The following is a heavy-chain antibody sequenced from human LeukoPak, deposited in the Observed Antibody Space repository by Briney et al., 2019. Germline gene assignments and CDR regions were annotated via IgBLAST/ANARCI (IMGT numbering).Heavy chain of an antibody. CDR2: IYYSGST. D-gene: IGHD3-3*02. V-gene: IGHV4-59*01. Sequence: SETLSLTCTVSGGPISSYYWSWIRQPPGKGLEWIGYIYYSGSTNYNPSLKSRVTISVDTSKNQFSLKLSSVTAADTAVYYCARGIRLSGVDYWGQGTLVTVSS. CDR1: GGPISSYY. CDR3: ARGIRLSGVDY. J-gene: IGHJ4*02.